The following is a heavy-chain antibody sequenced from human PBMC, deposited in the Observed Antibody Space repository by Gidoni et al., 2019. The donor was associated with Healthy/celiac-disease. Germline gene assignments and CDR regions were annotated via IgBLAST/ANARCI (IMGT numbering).Heavy chain of an antibody. V-gene: IGHV1-46*03. Sequence: QVQLVQSGAEAKKPGASVKVSCKASGYTFTSYYMHGVRQAPGQGLEWMGIINPSGGSTSYAQKYQARVTMTRDTSTSTVYMELSSRRSEDTAVYYCARDHSSSWDGDYWGQGTLVTVSS. D-gene: IGHD6-13*01. J-gene: IGHJ4*02. CDR2: INPSGGST. CDR3: ARDHSSSWDGDY. CDR1: GYTFTSYY.